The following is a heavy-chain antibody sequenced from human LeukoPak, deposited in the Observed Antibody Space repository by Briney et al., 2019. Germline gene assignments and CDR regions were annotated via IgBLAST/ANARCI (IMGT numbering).Heavy chain of an antibody. CDR1: GGSIRSNYY. J-gene: IGHJ5*02. CDR2: IYYSGNS. V-gene: IGHV4-39*07. D-gene: IGHD1-20*01. Sequence: SETLSLTCTVSGGSIRSNYYWGWIRQPPGKGLEWIGSIYYSGNSYYNPSLKSRVTISIDTSKNQFSLKVNSVTAADTAVYYCARDSYNWNVDAFDPWGQGTLVTVSS. CDR3: ARDSYNWNVDAFDP.